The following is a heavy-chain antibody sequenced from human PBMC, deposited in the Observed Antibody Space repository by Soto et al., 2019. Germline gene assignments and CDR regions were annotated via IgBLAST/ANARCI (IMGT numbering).Heavy chain of an antibody. CDR3: AKPLPVVVVAATLLYFDY. D-gene: IGHD2-15*01. CDR2: ISGSGGST. V-gene: IGHV3-23*01. CDR1: GFTFSSYA. J-gene: IGHJ4*02. Sequence: EVQLLESGGGLVQPGGSLRLSCAASGFTFSSYAMSWVRQAPGKGLEWVSAISGSGGSTYYADSVKGRFTIPRDNSKNTLYLQMNSLRAEDTAVYYCAKPLPVVVVAATLLYFDYWGQGTLVTVSS.